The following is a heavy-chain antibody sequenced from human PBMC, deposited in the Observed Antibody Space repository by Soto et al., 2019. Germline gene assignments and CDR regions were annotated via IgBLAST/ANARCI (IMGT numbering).Heavy chain of an antibody. CDR2: IWYDGSNK. J-gene: IGHJ4*02. Sequence: PRGALGVGCAASGFTFSIYGMPWVRQAPGKGLEWVAVIWYDGSNKYYADSVKGRFTISRDNSKNTLYLQMNSLRAEDTAVYYCARDFSGSYVFDYWGQGTMVTVSS. D-gene: IGHD1-26*01. CDR1: GFTFSIYG. CDR3: ARDFSGSYVFDY. V-gene: IGHV3-33*01.